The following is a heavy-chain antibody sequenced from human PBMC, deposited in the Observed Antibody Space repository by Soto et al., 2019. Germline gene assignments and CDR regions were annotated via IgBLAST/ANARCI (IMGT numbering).Heavy chain of an antibody. Sequence: GGSLRLSCEASEFTFSNYWMSWVRQAPGEGLEWVAIMKEDGSETYYVDSVKGRFTISRDNAKNSLHLQMNSLRVEDTAVYYCARARPGAYFDYWGQGTLVTVSS. CDR1: EFTFSNYW. CDR2: MKEDGSET. CDR3: ARARPGAYFDY. V-gene: IGHV3-7*01. J-gene: IGHJ4*02.